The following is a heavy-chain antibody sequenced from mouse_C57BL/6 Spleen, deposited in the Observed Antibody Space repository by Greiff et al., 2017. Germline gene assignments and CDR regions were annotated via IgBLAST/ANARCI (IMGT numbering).Heavy chain of an antibody. CDR1: GYTFTDYY. Sequence: EVQLQQSGPELVKPGASVKISCKASGYTFTDYYMNWVKQSPGQSLEWIGDINPNNGGTSYNQKFKGKATLTVDKSSSTAYMELRSLTSEDSAVYYCASGFLTTVVSYWGQGTLVTVSA. D-gene: IGHD1-1*01. CDR2: INPNNGGT. CDR3: ASGFLTTVVSY. V-gene: IGHV1-26*01. J-gene: IGHJ3*01.